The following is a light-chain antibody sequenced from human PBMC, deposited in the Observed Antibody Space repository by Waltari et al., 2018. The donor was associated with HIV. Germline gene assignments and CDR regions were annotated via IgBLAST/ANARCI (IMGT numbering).Light chain of an antibody. CDR1: SLRNYY. J-gene: IGLJ3*02. CDR3: ASRDNNGKRVL. Sequence: SSELTQDPIVSVTLGQTVTITCQGDSLRNYYASWHQLKPGQAPILVIYDKNTRPSGIQDRFSGSTSGNTASLTITGSQAEDEADYFCASRDNNGKRVLFGGGTKLTVL. V-gene: IGLV3-19*01. CDR2: DKN.